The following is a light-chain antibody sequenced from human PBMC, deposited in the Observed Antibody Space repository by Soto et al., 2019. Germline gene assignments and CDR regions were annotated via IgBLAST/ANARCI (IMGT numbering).Light chain of an antibody. Sequence: QSARTQPPSASGSPGQSVTISCTGTSSDVGAYDYVSWYQQHPGKAPKLMIYEINKRPSGVPDRFSGSKSGNTASLTVSRLQAEDEADYYCSSFAGSNNFPYVFGTGTKVTVL. CDR2: EIN. CDR1: SSDVGAYDY. J-gene: IGLJ1*01. V-gene: IGLV2-8*01. CDR3: SSFAGSNNFPYV.